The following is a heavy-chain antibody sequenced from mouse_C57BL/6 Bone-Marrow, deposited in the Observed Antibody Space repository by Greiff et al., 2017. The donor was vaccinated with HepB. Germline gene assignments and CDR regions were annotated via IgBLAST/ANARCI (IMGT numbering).Heavy chain of an antibody. V-gene: IGHV1-66*01. CDR3: ARSRAYYYGSSYPFDY. CDR1: GYSFTSYY. D-gene: IGHD1-1*01. CDR2: IYPGSGNT. Sequence: QVQLQQSGPELVKPGASVKISCKASGYSFTSYYIHWVKQRPGQGLEWIGWIYPGSGNTKYNEKFKGKATLTADTSSSTAYMQLSSLTSEDSAVYYCARSRAYYYGSSYPFDYWGQGTTLTVSS. J-gene: IGHJ2*01.